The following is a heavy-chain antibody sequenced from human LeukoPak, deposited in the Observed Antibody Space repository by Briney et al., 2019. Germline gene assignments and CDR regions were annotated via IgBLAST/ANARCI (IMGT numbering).Heavy chain of an antibody. CDR1: GFTFSSYG. J-gene: IGHJ4*02. CDR2: ISYDGSNK. V-gene: IGHV3-30*18. D-gene: IGHD3-3*01. CDR3: AKEGSTYYDFWSGYFDY. Sequence: PGRSLRLSCAASGFTFSSYGMHWVRQAPGKGLEWVAVISYDGSNKYYADSVKGRFTISGDNSKNTLYLQMNSLRAEDTAVYYCAKEGSTYYDFWSGYFDYWGQGTLVTVSS.